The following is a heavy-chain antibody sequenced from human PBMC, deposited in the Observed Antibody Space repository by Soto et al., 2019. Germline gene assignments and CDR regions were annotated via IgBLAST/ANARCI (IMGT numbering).Heavy chain of an antibody. V-gene: IGHV3-33*01. CDR3: AREPGSDSPIDY. CDR2: IWHDGGEK. D-gene: IGHD1-26*01. CDR1: GFTLSDYG. J-gene: IGHJ4*02. Sequence: QVQLVESGGGVVQPGRSLRLSCTASGFTLSDYGMHWVRQAPGKGLEWVAVIWHDGGEKYYADSVTGRFTISRDNSKNTVHLQIDSLGTEDTALYYCAREPGSDSPIDYWGQGTLVTVSS.